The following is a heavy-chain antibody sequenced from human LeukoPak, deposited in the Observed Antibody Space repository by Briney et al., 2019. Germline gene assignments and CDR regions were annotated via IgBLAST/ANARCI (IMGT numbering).Heavy chain of an antibody. J-gene: IGHJ4*02. CDR2: ISYNGNNK. D-gene: IGHD2-21*02. CDR3: ARDYGDYVFDY. Sequence: GGSLRLSCAASGSTFSRYAMHWVRQAPGKGLEWVAVISYNGNNKNYAASVKGRFTISRDNSKNTLYLQMNSLRAGDTAVYYCARDYGDYVFDYWGQGTLVTVSS. CDR1: GSTFSRYA. V-gene: IGHV3-30*04.